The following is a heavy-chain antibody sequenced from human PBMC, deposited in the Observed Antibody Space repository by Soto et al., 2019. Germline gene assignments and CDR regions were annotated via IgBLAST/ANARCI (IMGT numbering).Heavy chain of an antibody. J-gene: IGHJ4*02. CDR2: TSNSGST. CDR3: ARGGGSTKVDY. D-gene: IGHD2-2*01. Sequence: QVQLHESGPGLVKPSQTLSLTCTVSGGSITSSGYYWSWIRQHPGEGLEWIGFTSNSGSTSYNPSLKSRVTISVDTSSNQFSLNLTSVTAADTAVYYCARGGGSTKVDYWGQGTLVTVSP. V-gene: IGHV4-31*03. CDR1: GGSITSSGYY.